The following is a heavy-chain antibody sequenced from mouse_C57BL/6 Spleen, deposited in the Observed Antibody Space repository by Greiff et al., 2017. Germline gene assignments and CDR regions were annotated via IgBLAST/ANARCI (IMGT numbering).Heavy chain of an antibody. D-gene: IGHD1-1*01. CDR1: GFNIKDDY. Sequence: VQLKEPGAELVRPGASVKLSCTASGFNIKDDYMHWVKQRPEQGLEWIGLIDPAHGDTEYDSKFPGKATITADTSSNTAYLQLHSLTSEDTAVYDCTTARSYYGSSRGNWGQGTLVTVSA. V-gene: IGHV14-4*01. J-gene: IGHJ3*01. CDR3: TTARSYYGSSRGN. CDR2: IDPAHGDT.